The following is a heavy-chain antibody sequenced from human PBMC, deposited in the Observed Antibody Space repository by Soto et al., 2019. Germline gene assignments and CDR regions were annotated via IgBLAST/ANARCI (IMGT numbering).Heavy chain of an antibody. CDR2: INTDGSEK. Sequence: EVQLVESGGGLVQPGGSLRLSCTATGFSLSNYWMHWVRQAPGKGLVWVSRINTDGSEKDYADAVKGRFTMYRDYGKNTLYLEMNSERGDDTGFYYCARLLCSSASCYTWGMGNIWGEGTLFAVSS. CDR1: GFSLSNYW. D-gene: IGHD2-2*02. J-gene: IGHJ4*02. CDR3: ARLLCSSASCYTWGMGNI. V-gene: IGHV3-74*01.